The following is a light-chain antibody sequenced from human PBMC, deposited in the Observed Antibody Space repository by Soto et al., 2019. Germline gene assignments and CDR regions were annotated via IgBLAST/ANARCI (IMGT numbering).Light chain of an antibody. CDR3: QHYNTYSEE. CDR1: QTISSW. J-gene: IGKJ1*01. V-gene: IGKV1-5*03. Sequence: DIQMTQSPSTLSGSVGDRVTITCRASQTISSWLAWYQQKPGKAPKLLIYKASTLKSGVPSRFSGSGSRTEFTLTISRLQPDDFATYYCQHYNTYSEEFGQGTKV. CDR2: KAS.